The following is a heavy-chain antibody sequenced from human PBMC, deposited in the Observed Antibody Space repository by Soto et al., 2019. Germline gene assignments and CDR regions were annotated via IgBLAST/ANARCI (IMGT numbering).Heavy chain of an antibody. CDR3: ARTYGDYVFYMDV. CDR2: INHSGST. J-gene: IGHJ6*03. D-gene: IGHD4-17*01. V-gene: IGHV4-34*01. CDR1: GGSFSGYY. Sequence: SETLSLTCAVYGGSFSGYYWSWIRQPPGKGLEWIGEINHSGSTNYNPSLKSRVTISVDTSKNQFSLKLSSVTAADTAVYYCARTYGDYVFYMDVWGKGTTVTVSS.